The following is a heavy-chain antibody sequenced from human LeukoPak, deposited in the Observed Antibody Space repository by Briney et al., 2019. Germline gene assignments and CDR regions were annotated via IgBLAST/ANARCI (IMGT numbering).Heavy chain of an antibody. D-gene: IGHD6-13*01. CDR2: MYTSGNT. Sequence: SETLSLTCTVSGGSISSGGYYWSWIRQPAGKGLEWIGRMYTSGNTNYNPSLKSRVTISVDTSKNQFSLKLSSVTAADTAVYYCARATYSSYYYYMDVWGKGTTVTVSS. V-gene: IGHV4-61*02. J-gene: IGHJ6*03. CDR1: GGSISSGGYY. CDR3: ARATYSSYYYYMDV.